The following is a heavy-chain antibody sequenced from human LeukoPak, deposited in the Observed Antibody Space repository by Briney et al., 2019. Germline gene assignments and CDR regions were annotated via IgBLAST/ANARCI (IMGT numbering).Heavy chain of an antibody. CDR3: AKDGRIAAAGYYDL. V-gene: IGHV3-30*18. D-gene: IGHD6-25*01. CDR2: ISYDGSNR. Sequence: PRGSLRLSCAVSGFTFNYYVMHWVRQAPGEGLEWVAFISYDGSNRYYADAVKGRFTISRDNSKNTLYLQMNSLRAEDTAVYYCAKDGRIAAAGYYDLWGQGTLVTVSS. J-gene: IGHJ4*02. CDR1: GFTFNYYV.